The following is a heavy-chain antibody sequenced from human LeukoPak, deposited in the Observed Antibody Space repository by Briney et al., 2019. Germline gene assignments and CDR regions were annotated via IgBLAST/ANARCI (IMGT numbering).Heavy chain of an antibody. CDR2: ISGSGGST. V-gene: IGHV3-23*01. CDR3: AKAPKPKLELCLGFDY. Sequence: TGGSLRLSCAASGFTFSSYAMSWVRQAPGKGLEWVSAISGSGGSTYYADSVKGRFTISRDNSKNTLYLQMNSLRAEDTAVYYCAKAPKPKLELCLGFDYWGQGTLVTVSS. CDR1: GFTFSSYA. D-gene: IGHD1-7*01. J-gene: IGHJ4*02.